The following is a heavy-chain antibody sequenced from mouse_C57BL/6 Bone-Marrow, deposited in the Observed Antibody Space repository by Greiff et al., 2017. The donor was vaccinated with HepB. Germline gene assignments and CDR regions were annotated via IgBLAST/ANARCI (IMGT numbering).Heavy chain of an antibody. V-gene: IGHV1-55*01. J-gene: IGHJ4*01. CDR3: ARVATDY. Sequence: QVQLQQPGAELVKPGASVKMSCKASGYTFTSYWITWVKQRPGQGLEWIGDIYPGSGSTNYNEKFKSKATLTVDKSSSTAYMQLCCLTSEDTAVYYCARVATDYWGQGTSVTVSS. CDR2: IYPGSGST. CDR1: GYTFTSYW.